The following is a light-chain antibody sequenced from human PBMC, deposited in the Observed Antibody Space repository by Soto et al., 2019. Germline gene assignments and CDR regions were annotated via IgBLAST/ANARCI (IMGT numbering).Light chain of an antibody. Sequence: EIVMTQSPATLSVSPGGRATLSCRASQSISDTLAWYQQKPGQAPWLLIHGASTRATGFPARFSGSGSGTAFTLTISSLQSEDFAVYYCQQYNNWPWTFGQGTKVDIK. CDR2: GAS. V-gene: IGKV3-15*01. CDR3: QQYNNWPWT. CDR1: QSISDT. J-gene: IGKJ1*01.